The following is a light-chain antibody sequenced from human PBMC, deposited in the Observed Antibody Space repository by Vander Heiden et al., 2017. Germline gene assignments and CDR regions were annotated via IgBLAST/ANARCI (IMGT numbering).Light chain of an antibody. V-gene: IGLV1-40*01. J-gene: IGLJ2*01. Sequence: QSVLPQPPSVSAAPGQRVTISCPGRRSTIGAGYDVHWSQQLPGTAPKLLIYGNSNRPSGVPDRVSGTKSGTSASLAITGLQAEEEADYYCQSYDSSLSGVVFGVGTKLTVL. CDR1: RSTIGAGYD. CDR3: QSYDSSLSGVV. CDR2: GNS.